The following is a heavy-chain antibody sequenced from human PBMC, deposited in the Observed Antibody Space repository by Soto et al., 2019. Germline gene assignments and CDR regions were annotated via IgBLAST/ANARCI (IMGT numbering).Heavy chain of an antibody. J-gene: IGHJ4*02. CDR2: INHSGSA. CDR1: GGSFSDYI. V-gene: IGHV4-34*01. Sequence: PSETLSLTCDVYGGSFSDYILTWIRQTPGKGLQWIGQINHSGSANYNPSHKSRVTISVHTSSSQFSLELSSVTAADTAVYYCARGLISGSHYSGGWYYFDSWGQGTQVTVSS. CDR3: ARGLISGSHYSGGWYYFDS. D-gene: IGHD1-26*01.